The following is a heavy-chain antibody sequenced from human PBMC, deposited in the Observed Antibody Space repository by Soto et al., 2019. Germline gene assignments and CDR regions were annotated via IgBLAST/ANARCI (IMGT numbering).Heavy chain of an antibody. CDR2: VRSDGTTI. V-gene: IGHV3-48*02. CDR3: VRDHDFAFDT. Sequence: EAHLVESGGGLVQPEGSLRLSCAASGFSFSDNPMNWVRLAPGKGMEWVSHVRSDGTTIYYADSVKGRFTISRDNAKNSLYLHLNSLRDDDTAIYYCVRDHDFAFDTWGQGTLLTVSS. CDR1: GFSFSDNP. D-gene: IGHD2-21*02. J-gene: IGHJ4*02.